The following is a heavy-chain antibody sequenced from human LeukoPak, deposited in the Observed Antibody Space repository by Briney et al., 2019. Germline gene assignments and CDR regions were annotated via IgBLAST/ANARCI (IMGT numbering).Heavy chain of an antibody. Sequence: AGGSLRLSCPASGFTFSSYSMNWVRQAPGKGLEWVSSISSSSSYIYYAGSVKGRFTISRDNAKNSLYLQMNSLRAEDTAVYYCARGVVVIDPFGYWGQGTLVTVSS. CDR2: ISSSSSYI. CDR1: GFTFSSYS. J-gene: IGHJ4*02. CDR3: ARGVVVIDPFGY. D-gene: IGHD3-22*01. V-gene: IGHV3-21*01.